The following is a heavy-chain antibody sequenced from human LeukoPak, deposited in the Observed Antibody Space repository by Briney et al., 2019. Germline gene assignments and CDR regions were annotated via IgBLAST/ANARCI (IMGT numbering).Heavy chain of an antibody. CDR3: AKVGAGYYPFDY. CDR1: GLAFSNYS. J-gene: IGHJ4*02. D-gene: IGHD1-26*01. CDR2: IIYSGGGGGT. V-gene: IGHV3-23*01. Sequence: PGGSLRLSCAASGLAFSNYSMSWVRQAPGGGLEWVTVIIYSGGGGGTHYADSVKGRFTISRDDSRATVYLRMNSLRAEDTAIYYCAKVGAGYYPFDYWGQGTLVTVSS.